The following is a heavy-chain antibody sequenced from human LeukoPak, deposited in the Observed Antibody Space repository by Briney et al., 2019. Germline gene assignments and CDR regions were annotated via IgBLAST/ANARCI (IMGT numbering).Heavy chain of an antibody. Sequence: ASVEVSCKASGGTFSSYAISWVRQAPGQGLEWMGRIIPILGIANYAQKFQGRVTITADKSTSTAYMELSSLRSEDTAVYYCARDEPAYCGGDCSVYWGQGTLVTVSS. J-gene: IGHJ4*02. CDR2: IIPILGIA. CDR1: GGTFSSYA. V-gene: IGHV1-69*04. CDR3: ARDEPAYCGGDCSVY. D-gene: IGHD2-21*02.